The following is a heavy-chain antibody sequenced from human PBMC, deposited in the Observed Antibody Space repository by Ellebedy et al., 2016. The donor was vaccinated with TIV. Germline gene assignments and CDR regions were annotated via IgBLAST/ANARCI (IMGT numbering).Heavy chain of an antibody. CDR2: INPSGGGT. CDR1: GYTFTSCY. J-gene: IGHJ6*02. Sequence: ASVKVSCKASGYTFTSCYMHWVRQAPGQGLEWMGIINPSGGGTYSAQNFQGRVTMTRDTSSTTAYMELSRLTSDDTAVYYCARPRETPNFYFGMDIWGQGTTVTVSS. V-gene: IGHV1-2*02. CDR3: ARPRETPNFYFGMDI.